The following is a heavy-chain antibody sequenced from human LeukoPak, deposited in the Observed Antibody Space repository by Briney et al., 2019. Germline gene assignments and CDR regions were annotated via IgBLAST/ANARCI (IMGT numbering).Heavy chain of an antibody. CDR1: GFTVSNNY. J-gene: IGHJ3*01. Sequence: GGSLRLSCAASGFTVSNNYMSWVRQAPGRGLEWVSVIYSGGTIYCADSVKGRFIISRDNSKNTLFLQMNSLRADDTAVYYCARGLYDDNGGFWGQGTMVTVSS. D-gene: IGHD3-22*01. CDR2: IYSGGTI. V-gene: IGHV3-53*01. CDR3: ARGLYDDNGGF.